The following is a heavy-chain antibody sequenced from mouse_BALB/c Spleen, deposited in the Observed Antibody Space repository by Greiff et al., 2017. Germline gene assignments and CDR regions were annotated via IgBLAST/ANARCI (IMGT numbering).Heavy chain of an antibody. J-gene: IGHJ3*01. D-gene: IGHD2-4*01. Sequence: QVQLKQPGAELVKPGASVKLSCKASGYTFTSYWMHWVKQRPGQGLEWIGEINPSNGRTNYNEKFKSKATLTVDKSSSTAYMQLSSLTSEDSAVYYCARALRSTMITTWFAYWGQGTLVTVSA. CDR3: ARALRSTMITTWFAY. V-gene: IGHV1S81*02. CDR2: INPSNGRT. CDR1: GYTFTSYW.